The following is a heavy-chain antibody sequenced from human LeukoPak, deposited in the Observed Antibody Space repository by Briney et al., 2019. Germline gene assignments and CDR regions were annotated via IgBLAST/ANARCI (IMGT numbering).Heavy chain of an antibody. CDR3: LCDYRDFDY. D-gene: IGHD4-11*01. CDR2: INPNSGGT. Sequence: GASVKVSCKASGYTFTGYYIHWVRQAPGQGLEWMGWINPNSGGTNYAQKFQGRVTMTRDMSTSTVYMELSSLRSEDTAVYYCLCDYRDFDYWGQGTLVTVSS. V-gene: IGHV1-2*02. J-gene: IGHJ4*02. CDR1: GYTFTGYY.